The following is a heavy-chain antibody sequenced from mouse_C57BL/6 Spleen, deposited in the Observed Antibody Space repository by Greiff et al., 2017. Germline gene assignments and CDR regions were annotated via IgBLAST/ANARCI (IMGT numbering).Heavy chain of an antibody. CDR3: ARENYGSRRWFAY. V-gene: IGHV5-4*01. Sequence: EVQGVESGGGLVKPGGSLKLSCAASGFTFSSYAMSWVRQTPEKRLEWVATISDGGSYTYYPDNVKGRFTISRDNAKNNLYLQMSHLKSEDTAMYYCARENYGSRRWFAYWGQGTLVTVSA. CDR2: ISDGGSYT. J-gene: IGHJ3*01. CDR1: GFTFSSYA. D-gene: IGHD1-1*01.